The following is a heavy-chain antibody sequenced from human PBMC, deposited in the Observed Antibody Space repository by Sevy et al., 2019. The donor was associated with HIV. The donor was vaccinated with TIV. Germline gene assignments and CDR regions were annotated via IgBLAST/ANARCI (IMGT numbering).Heavy chain of an antibody. CDR2: ISYTGNT. CDR1: GGSISSGNYY. CDR3: ARDATEYTISSVWFDP. J-gene: IGHJ5*02. D-gene: IGHD6-6*01. V-gene: IGHV4-30-4*01. Sequence: SETLSLTCTVSGGSISSGNYYWHWIRQPPGKGLEWIGYISYTGNTYYNPSLKSPVTISVDTSNNQFSLRLTSVTAADTAVYYCARDATEYTISSVWFDPWGQGTLVTVSS.